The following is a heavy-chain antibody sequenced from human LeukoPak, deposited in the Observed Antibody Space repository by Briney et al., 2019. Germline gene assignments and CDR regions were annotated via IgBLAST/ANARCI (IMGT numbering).Heavy chain of an antibody. CDR2: IYYRGNT. J-gene: IGHJ4*02. V-gene: IGHV4-59*01. Sequence: PSETLSLTCTVSGGSISSYYWSWIRQPPEKGLEWIGYIYYRGNTNYNPSLKSRVTISVDMSKNQFSLKLSSVTAADTAVYYCTRGGYNYDSPPGDPFDYWGQGTLVTVSS. CDR3: TRGGYNYDSPPGDPFDY. D-gene: IGHD5-18*01. CDR1: GGSISSYY.